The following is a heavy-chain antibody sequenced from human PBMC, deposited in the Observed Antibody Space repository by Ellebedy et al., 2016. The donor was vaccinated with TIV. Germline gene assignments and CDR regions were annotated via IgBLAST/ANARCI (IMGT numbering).Heavy chain of an antibody. Sequence: GGSLRLSCTASGFTFSNFWMHWVRQVPGKGLEWVSRINSDGRSITYADSVKGRFTISRDNAKNTLYLQMNSLRAEDTAVYYCARGGWLRFGSIRYLNYWGQGTLVTVSS. CDR1: GFTFSNFW. J-gene: IGHJ4*02. V-gene: IGHV3-74*03. CDR3: ARGGWLRFGSIRYLNY. CDR2: INSDGRSI. D-gene: IGHD5-12*01.